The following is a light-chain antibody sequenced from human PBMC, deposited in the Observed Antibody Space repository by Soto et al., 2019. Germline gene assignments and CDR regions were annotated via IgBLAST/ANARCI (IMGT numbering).Light chain of an antibody. CDR2: AAS. V-gene: IGKV1-9*01. CDR1: QDIASY. Sequence: DIQLTQSPSFLSASVGDRVIITCWASQDIASYLGWYQQKPGKAPTLLIYAASTLQSGVPSRFSGSGSGTEFTLTISSLQPEDFATYYCQQLKHDPWTFGQGTKVEIK. CDR3: QQLKHDPWT. J-gene: IGKJ1*01.